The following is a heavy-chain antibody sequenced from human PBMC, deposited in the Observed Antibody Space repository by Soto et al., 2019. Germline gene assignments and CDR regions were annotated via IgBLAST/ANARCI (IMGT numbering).Heavy chain of an antibody. Sequence: EVQLVESGGGLVQPGGSLRLSCAASGFTVSSYYMSWVRQAPGKGLEWVSVIYSGGSTYYADSVKGRFTISRDNSKNTLYLQMNSLRAEDTAVYYCARIAVAGPIDYWGQGTLVTVSS. CDR3: ARIAVAGPIDY. CDR1: GFTVSSYY. J-gene: IGHJ4*02. CDR2: IYSGGST. V-gene: IGHV3-66*01. D-gene: IGHD6-19*01.